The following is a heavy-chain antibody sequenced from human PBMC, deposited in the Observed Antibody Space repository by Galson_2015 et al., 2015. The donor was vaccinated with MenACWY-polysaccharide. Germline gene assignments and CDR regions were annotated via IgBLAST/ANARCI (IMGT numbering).Heavy chain of an antibody. V-gene: IGHV3-23*01. J-gene: IGHJ4*02. D-gene: IGHD3-22*01. CDR2: MSGSRGYT. Sequence: LSLSCAASGFDFRSYAMSWVRQAPGRGLVWVSTMSGSRGYTYYAASVKGRFTISRDNSKKKLYLQLNNLRADNTAIYSCATHPKGTDSRWYDYWGQGTLVTVSS. CDR1: GFDFRSYA. CDR3: ATHPKGTDSRWYDY.